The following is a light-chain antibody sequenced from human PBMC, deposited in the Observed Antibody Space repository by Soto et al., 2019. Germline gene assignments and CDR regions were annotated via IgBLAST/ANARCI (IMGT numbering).Light chain of an antibody. CDR3: SSYAGTNRV. Sequence: QSALTQPPSASGSHGQSVTISCTGTGSDVGANNYVSWYQQHPGKAPKLMIYEVTKRPSGVPDRFSGSKSGNTASLTVSGLQAEDEADYYCSSYAGTNRVFGTGTKLTVL. CDR1: GSDVGANNY. V-gene: IGLV2-8*01. CDR2: EVT. J-gene: IGLJ1*01.